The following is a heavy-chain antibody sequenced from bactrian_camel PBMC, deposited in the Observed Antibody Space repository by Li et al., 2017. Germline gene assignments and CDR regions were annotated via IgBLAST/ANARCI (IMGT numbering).Heavy chain of an antibody. CDR1: GYTAKTCS. CDR3: AAGPDGGSWYATGY. D-gene: IGHD6*01. Sequence: VQLVESGGGSIQAGGSLKLSCAASGYTAKTCSWNWYRQSPGKGRELVSSLFANGGTFYHDSVKGRFTISRDNAKNTVYSQLNVLKTEDTAMYYCAAGPDGGSWYATGYWGQGTQVTVS. J-gene: IGHJ4*01. V-gene: IGHV3S10*01. CDR2: LFANGGT.